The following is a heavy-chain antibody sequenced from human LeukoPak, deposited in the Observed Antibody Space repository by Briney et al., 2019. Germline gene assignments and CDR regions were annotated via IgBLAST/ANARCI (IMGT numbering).Heavy chain of an antibody. V-gene: IGHV4-34*01. Sequence: PSETLSLTCAVSDGSLSGYYWSWIRQPPGKGLEWVGEINQSGRANYNPSLMGRLSMSVDTLKDQISLNLRSVTAADTAAYYCARDVRGVMYYMDVWGNGTTVTVSS. J-gene: IGHJ6*03. D-gene: IGHD3-10*01. CDR1: DGSLSGYY. CDR2: INQSGRA. CDR3: ARDVRGVMYYMDV.